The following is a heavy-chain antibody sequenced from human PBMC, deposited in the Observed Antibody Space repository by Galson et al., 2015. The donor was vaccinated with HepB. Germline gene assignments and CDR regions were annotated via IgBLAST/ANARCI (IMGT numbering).Heavy chain of an antibody. J-gene: IGHJ2*01. CDR3: ARDHIKDPQGGVWFGERGTAFRNSDWYFDL. V-gene: IGHV3-7*03. CDR2: IKQDGSEK. Sequence: SLRLSCAASGFTFSSYWMSWVRQAPGKGLEWVANIKQDGSEKYYVDSVKGRFTISRDNAKNSLYLQMNSLRAEDTAVYYCARDHIKDPQGGVWFGERGTAFRNSDWYFDLWGRGTLVTVSS. D-gene: IGHD3-10*01. CDR1: GFTFSSYW.